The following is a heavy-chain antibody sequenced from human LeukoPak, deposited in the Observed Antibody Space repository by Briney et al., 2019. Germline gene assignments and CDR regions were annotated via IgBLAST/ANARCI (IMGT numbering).Heavy chain of an antibody. Sequence: SETLSLTCTVSGGSISSSSYYWGWVRQPPGKGLEWIGSIYYSGSTYYNPSLKSRVTISVDTSKNQFSLKLSSVTAADTAVYYCATKNAFFEWFPHLPLASYYYYMEVWGKGTTVTVSS. CDR2: IYYSGST. D-gene: IGHD3-3*02. CDR3: ATKNAFFEWFPHLPLASYYYYMEV. J-gene: IGHJ6*03. CDR1: GGSISSSSYY. V-gene: IGHV4-39*01.